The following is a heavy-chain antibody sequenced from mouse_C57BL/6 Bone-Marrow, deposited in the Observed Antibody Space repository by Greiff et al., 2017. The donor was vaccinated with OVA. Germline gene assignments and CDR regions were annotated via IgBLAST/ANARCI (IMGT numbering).Heavy chain of an antibody. J-gene: IGHJ4*01. CDR1: GFTFSDYG. CDR3: ATRSNHTPYAMGD. CDR2: ISRGSSTI. Sequence: EVQGVEPGGGLVKPGGSLKLSCAASGFTFSDYGMHWVRQAPGKGLEWVGYISRGSSTIYYADTVKGSFTISRDNAKNTVFLPMTSLRSEDTAMYYCATRSNHTPYAMGDWGQGASVTVSS. D-gene: IGHD2-5*01. V-gene: IGHV5-17*01.